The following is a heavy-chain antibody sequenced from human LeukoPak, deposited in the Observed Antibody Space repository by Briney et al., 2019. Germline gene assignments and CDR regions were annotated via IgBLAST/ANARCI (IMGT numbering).Heavy chain of an antibody. CDR3: ARECSGGSCNDY. V-gene: IGHV1-18*01. J-gene: IGHJ4*02. D-gene: IGHD2-15*01. CDR2: ISAYNGNT. CDR1: GYTFTSYG. Sequence: ASVKVSCKASGYTFTSYGISWVRQAPGQGREWMGWISAYNGNTTYAQKLQGRVTMTTDTSTSTAYMELRSLRSDDSDVYYCARECSGGSCNDYWGQGTLVTVSS.